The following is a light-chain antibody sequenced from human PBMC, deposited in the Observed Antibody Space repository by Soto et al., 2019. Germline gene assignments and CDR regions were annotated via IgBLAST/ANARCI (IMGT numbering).Light chain of an antibody. V-gene: IGKV3-20*01. Sequence: EIVLTQSPVTLSLSPGERATLSCRTSQSVSSSYLAWYQQKPGQAPRLLVCDASSRATGIPRRFSGSGSGTDFTLTISRLEPEDFAVYYCQQYGRSPLFTFGPGTKVDIK. CDR2: DAS. CDR1: QSVSSSY. J-gene: IGKJ3*01. CDR3: QQYGRSPLFT.